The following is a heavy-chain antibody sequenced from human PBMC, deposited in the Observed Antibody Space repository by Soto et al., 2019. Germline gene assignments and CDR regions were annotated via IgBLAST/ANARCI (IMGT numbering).Heavy chain of an antibody. CDR1: GFIFSDYA. D-gene: IGHD6-6*01. CDR2: ISPAGTNQ. Sequence: LRLSCVAFGFIFSDYAMHWARQAPGKGLEWVALISPAGTNQYYADSAKGRFTISRDNSKNTLYLQMNSLRPEDTGLYYCARENSRISPRLFQHWGHGTLVTVS. J-gene: IGHJ1*01. CDR3: ARENSRISPRLFQH. V-gene: IGHV3-30-3*01.